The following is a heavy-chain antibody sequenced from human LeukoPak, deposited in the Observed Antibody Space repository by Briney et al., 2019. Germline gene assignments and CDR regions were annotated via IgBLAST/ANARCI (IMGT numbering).Heavy chain of an antibody. Sequence: SETLSLTCAVYGGSFSGYYWSWIRQPPGKGLEWIGEINHSGSTYYNPSLKSRVTISVDTSKNQFSLKLSSVTAADTAVYYCARLIAAASLDYMDVWGKGTTVTVSS. V-gene: IGHV4-34*01. D-gene: IGHD6-13*01. J-gene: IGHJ6*03. CDR3: ARLIAAASLDYMDV. CDR2: INHSGST. CDR1: GGSFSGYY.